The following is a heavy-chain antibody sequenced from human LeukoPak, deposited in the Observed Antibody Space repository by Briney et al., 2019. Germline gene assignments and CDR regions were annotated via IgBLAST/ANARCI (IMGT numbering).Heavy chain of an antibody. D-gene: IGHD6-13*01. J-gene: IGHJ4*02. V-gene: IGHV1-69*13. CDR1: GGTFSSYA. Sequence: ASVKVSCKASGGTFSSYAISWVRQAPGQGLEWMGGIIPIFGTANYAQKFQGRVTITADESTSTAYMELSSLRSEDTAVYYCASARSLAAAGTGLDYWGQGTLVTVSS. CDR2: IIPIFGTA. CDR3: ASARSLAAAGTGLDY.